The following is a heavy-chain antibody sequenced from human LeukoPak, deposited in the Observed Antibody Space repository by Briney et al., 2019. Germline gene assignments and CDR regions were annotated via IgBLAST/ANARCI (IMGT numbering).Heavy chain of an antibody. D-gene: IGHD2-2*01. CDR2: ISAYNGNT. Sequence: ASVKVSCKASGYTFTSYGISWVRQAPGQGLEWMGWISAYNGNTNYAQKLQGRVTMTTDTSTSTAYMELRSLRSDDTAVYYCARIVVPAALYYYYYYMDIWGKGTTVTVSS. CDR1: GYTFTSYG. J-gene: IGHJ6*03. CDR3: ARIVVPAALYYYYYYMDI. V-gene: IGHV1-18*01.